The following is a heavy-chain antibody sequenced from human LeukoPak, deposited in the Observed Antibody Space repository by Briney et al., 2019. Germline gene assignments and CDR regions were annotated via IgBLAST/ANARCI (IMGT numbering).Heavy chain of an antibody. V-gene: IGHV3-74*01. J-gene: IGHJ3*01. D-gene: IGHD5/OR15-5a*01. CDR1: GFTFSTHW. CDR3: AKGGSVTAPDNTLDV. Sequence: GGSLRLSCAASGFTFSTHWMHWVRQAPGKGLVWVSRMNTEGSSTAYADSVKGRFTISRDNSRNTLYLQMNGLRAEDTAVYYCAKGGSVTAPDNTLDVWGQGTMVTVSS. CDR2: MNTEGSST.